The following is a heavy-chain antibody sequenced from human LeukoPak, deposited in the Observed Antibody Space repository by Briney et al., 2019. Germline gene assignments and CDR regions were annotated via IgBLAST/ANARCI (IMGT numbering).Heavy chain of an antibody. CDR3: ARDYDSTEGSVDY. D-gene: IGHD3-3*01. V-gene: IGHV3-48*01. J-gene: IGHJ4*02. CDR1: GFTFSSYS. Sequence: PGGSLRLSYAASGFTFSSYSMNWVRQAPGKGLEWVSYISSSSSTIYYADSVKGRFTISRDNAKNSLYPQMNSLRAEDTAVYYCARDYDSTEGSVDYWGQGTLVTVSS. CDR2: ISSSSSTI.